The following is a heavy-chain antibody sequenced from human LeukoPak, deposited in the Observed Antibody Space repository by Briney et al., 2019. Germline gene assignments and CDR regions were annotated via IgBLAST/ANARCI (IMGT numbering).Heavy chain of an antibody. V-gene: IGHV3-30*04. J-gene: IGHJ4*02. D-gene: IGHD3-10*01. CDR2: LSYDGRNE. Sequence: PGGSLRLSCAASGFTFSNYAMHWVRQAPGKGLEWVTLLSYDGRNEYYADSVKGRFTISRDNSKNTLYLQMNSLRGEDTAVYYCARGCYGSGSYRPDSKTPDYWGQGTLVTVSS. CDR3: ARGCYGSGSYRPDSKTPDY. CDR1: GFTFSNYA.